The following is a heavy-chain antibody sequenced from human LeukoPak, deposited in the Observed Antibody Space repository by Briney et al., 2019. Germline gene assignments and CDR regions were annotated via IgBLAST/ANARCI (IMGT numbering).Heavy chain of an antibody. Sequence: SETLSLTCTVSGDSLSTYFWSWIRQPAGKGLEWIGRINTSGSTTYNPSLESRVTMSVDTSREHFSLKLSSVTAADTAVYYCARNLLPATKGAFDIWGQGTLVTVSS. D-gene: IGHD1-26*01. CDR1: GDSLSTYF. V-gene: IGHV4-4*07. J-gene: IGHJ3*02. CDR2: INTSGST. CDR3: ARNLLPATKGAFDI.